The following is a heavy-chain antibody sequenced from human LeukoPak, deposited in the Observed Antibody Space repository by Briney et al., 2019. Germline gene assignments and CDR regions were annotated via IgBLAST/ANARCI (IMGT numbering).Heavy chain of an antibody. V-gene: IGHV1-69*04. CDR3: ASRIAARRYYFDY. Sequence: ASVKVSCKASGGTFSSYAISWVRQAPGQGLEWMGRIIPILGIANYAQKFQGRVTITADKSTSTAYMELSSLRSEDTAVYYCASRIAARRYYFDYWGQGTLVTVSS. CDR2: IIPILGIA. D-gene: IGHD6-6*01. J-gene: IGHJ4*02. CDR1: GGTFSSYA.